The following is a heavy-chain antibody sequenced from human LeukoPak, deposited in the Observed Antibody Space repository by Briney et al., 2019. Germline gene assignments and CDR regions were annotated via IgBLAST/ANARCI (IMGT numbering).Heavy chain of an antibody. CDR3: ANRPSDYGDYVTYFDY. CDR1: GFSFISYG. Sequence: GGSLRLSCAASGFSFISYGMHWVRQAPGKGLEWVGVISDDGRNKKYADSVKGRFTISRDNSKDTLYLQMNSLRDEDTAVYYCANRPSDYGDYVTYFDYWGQGTLVTVSS. CDR2: ISDDGRNK. V-gene: IGHV3-30*18. J-gene: IGHJ4*02. D-gene: IGHD4-17*01.